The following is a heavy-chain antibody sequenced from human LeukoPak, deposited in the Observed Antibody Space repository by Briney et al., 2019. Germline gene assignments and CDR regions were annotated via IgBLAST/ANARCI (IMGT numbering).Heavy chain of an antibody. CDR3: ARDASCSSTSCSGWWFDP. CDR2: IYGDGRT. CDR1: GLTVSSNY. J-gene: IGHJ5*02. D-gene: IGHD2-2*01. Sequence: PPGGSLRLSCAASGLTVSSNYMSWVRQAPGKGPEWVSVIYGDGRTYYADSVKGRFTISRDNSKNTLYLQMNSLRAEDTAIYYCARDASCSSTSCSGWWFDPWGQGTLVTVSS. V-gene: IGHV3-66*02.